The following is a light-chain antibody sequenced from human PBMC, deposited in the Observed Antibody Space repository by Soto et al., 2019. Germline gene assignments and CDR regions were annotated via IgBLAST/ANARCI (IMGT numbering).Light chain of an antibody. CDR1: QSVSSSY. CDR2: GAS. Sequence: EIVLTQSPGTLSLSPGERATLSCRASQSVSSSYLAWYQQKPGQAPRLLIYGASSRATGIPDRFSGSGSGTDFTHTISRLDPEDFAVYYCQQYGSSPLFTFGPGTKVDIK. J-gene: IGKJ3*01. V-gene: IGKV3-20*01. CDR3: QQYGSSPLFT.